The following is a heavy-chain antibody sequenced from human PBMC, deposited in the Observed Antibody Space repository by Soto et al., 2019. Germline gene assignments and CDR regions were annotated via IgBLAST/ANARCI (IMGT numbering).Heavy chain of an antibody. CDR3: ARDHGRKYYDSGGYGMAPDS. D-gene: IGHD3-22*01. V-gene: IGHV1-69*01. J-gene: IGHJ4*02. CDR1: GGTFSSYA. Sequence: QVQLVQSGAEVKKPGSSVKVSCKASGGTFSSYAISWVRQAPGQGLEWMGGIIPLFGTANYAQKFQGRVTITADESTSTAYTELSSLRSEDTAVYYCARDHGRKYYDSGGYGMAPDSWGQGTPVTVSS. CDR2: IIPLFGTA.